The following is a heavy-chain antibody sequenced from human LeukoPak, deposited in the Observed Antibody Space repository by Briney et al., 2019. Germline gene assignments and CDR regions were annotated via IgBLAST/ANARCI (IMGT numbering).Heavy chain of an antibody. V-gene: IGHV3-9*01. CDR3: AKDNRRHYTSGPNPDSLH. CDR2: ISWNSGTI. J-gene: IGHJ4*02. CDR1: GFIFNNYA. Sequence: GGSLRLSCAGSGFIFNNYAMHWVRQPPGKGLEWVSGISWNSGTIDYADSVRGRFTISRDNAKNSLYLQMDSLRVEDTAFYYYAKDNRRHYTSGPNPDSLHWGQGALVTVSS. D-gene: IGHD6-19*01.